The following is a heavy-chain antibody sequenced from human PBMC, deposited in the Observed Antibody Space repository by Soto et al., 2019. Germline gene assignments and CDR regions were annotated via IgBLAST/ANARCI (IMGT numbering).Heavy chain of an antibody. D-gene: IGHD3-10*01. Sequence: EVQLVETGGGLIQPGGSLRLTCDDSGFTVATNYMSWVRQAPGKGLEWVSLINSAGTPYYADSVNGRFTVSRDTSKNSLYLQMSTLIVDDTAVYFCAREKSTMIRGVRYGMDVWGQGTTVTVSS. V-gene: IGHV3-53*02. CDR3: AREKSTMIRGVRYGMDV. CDR1: GFTVATNY. CDR2: INSAGTP. J-gene: IGHJ6*02.